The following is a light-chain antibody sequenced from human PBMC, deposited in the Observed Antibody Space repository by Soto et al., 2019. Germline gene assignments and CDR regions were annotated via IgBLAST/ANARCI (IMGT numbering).Light chain of an antibody. CDR3: AAWDDSLNGHWV. J-gene: IGLJ3*02. V-gene: IGLV1-44*01. Sequence: QSVLTQPPSASGTPGPRVTISCSGSSSNIRSNTVNWYQQLPGTAPKLLIYSNNQPPSGVPDRFSGSKSATSASLAISGLQSEDEADYYCAAWDDSLNGHWVFGGGTKLTVL. CDR1: SSNIRSNT. CDR2: SNN.